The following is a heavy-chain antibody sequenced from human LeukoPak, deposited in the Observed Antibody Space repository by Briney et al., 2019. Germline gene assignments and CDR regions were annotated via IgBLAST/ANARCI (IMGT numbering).Heavy chain of an antibody. Sequence: PSETLSLTCTVSGGSISSYYWSWIRQPPGKGLEWIGYIYYSGSTDYNPSLKSRVTISVDTSKNQFSLKLSSVTAADTAVYYCAATMVRGVIIQSPAFYFDYWGQGTLVTVSS. J-gene: IGHJ4*02. D-gene: IGHD3-10*01. CDR1: GGSISSYY. CDR3: AATMVRGVIIQSPAFYFDY. CDR2: IYYSGST. V-gene: IGHV4-59*08.